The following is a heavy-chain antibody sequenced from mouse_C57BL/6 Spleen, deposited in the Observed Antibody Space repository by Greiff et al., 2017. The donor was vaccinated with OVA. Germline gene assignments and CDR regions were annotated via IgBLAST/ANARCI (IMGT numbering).Heavy chain of an antibody. CDR1: GYTFTDYY. Sequence: VQLQQSGPELVKPGASVKISCKASGYTFTDYYMNWVKQSHGQSLEWIGDINPNNGGTSYNQKFKGKATLTVDKSSSTAYMELRSLTSEDAAVDYGARRGGYDGSLYFDDWGTGTTVTVSS. J-gene: IGHJ1*03. CDR2: INPNNGGT. CDR3: ARRGGYDGSLYFDD. V-gene: IGHV1-26*01. D-gene: IGHD1-1*01.